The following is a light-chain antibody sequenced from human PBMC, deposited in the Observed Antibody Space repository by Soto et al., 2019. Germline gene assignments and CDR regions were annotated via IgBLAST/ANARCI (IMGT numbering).Light chain of an antibody. CDR1: SSDVGGYDY. V-gene: IGLV2-8*01. Sequence: QSVLTQPPSASGSPGQSVTISCTGTSSDVGGYDYVSWYQQHPGEAPKLMIYEVSKRPSGVPDRFSGSKSGNTASLTVSGIQAEDEADYYCSSYAGSNNFVFGTGTKLTVL. J-gene: IGLJ1*01. CDR2: EVS. CDR3: SSYAGSNNFV.